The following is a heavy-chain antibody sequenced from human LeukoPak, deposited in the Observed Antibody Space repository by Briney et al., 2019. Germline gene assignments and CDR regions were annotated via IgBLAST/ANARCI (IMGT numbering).Heavy chain of an antibody. J-gene: IGHJ3*01. V-gene: IGHV4-59*08. CDR2: IYYSGST. CDR3: ASRRLGDAFDV. CDR1: GGSINSYY. D-gene: IGHD3-16*01. Sequence: SETLSLTCTVSGGSINSYYWTWIRQPPGKGLEWIGYIYYSGSTNYNPSLKSRVTLSVHTSKNQFSLRLSSVTAADTAMYYCASRRLGDAFDVWGQGKMVAVSS.